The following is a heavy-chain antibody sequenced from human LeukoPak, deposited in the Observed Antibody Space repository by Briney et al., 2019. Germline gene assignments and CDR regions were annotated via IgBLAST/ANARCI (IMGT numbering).Heavy chain of an antibody. CDR3: AKDQRWESPHYLDS. CDR1: GFTFSSYW. CDR2: INHNGNVN. V-gene: IGHV3-7*03. J-gene: IGHJ4*02. Sequence: GGSLRLPCAASGFTFSSYWMNWARQAPGKGLEWVASINHNGNVNYYVDSVKGRFTISRDNSKNTLYVQMNSLRDEDTALYYCAKDQRWESPHYLDSWGQGTLVTVSS. D-gene: IGHD1-26*01.